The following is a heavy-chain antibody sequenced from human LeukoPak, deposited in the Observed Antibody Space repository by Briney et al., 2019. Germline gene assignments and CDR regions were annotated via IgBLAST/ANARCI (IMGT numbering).Heavy chain of an antibody. V-gene: IGHV3-23*01. J-gene: IGHJ4*02. CDR2: IFPSGGEI. Sequence: GGSLRLSCEAFGFTFSTFAMIWVRQPPGKGLEWVSSIFPSGGEIHYADSVRGRFTISRDNSKSTLSLQMNSLRAEDTAIYYCATYRQVLLPFESWGQGTLVTVSS. D-gene: IGHD2-8*02. CDR1: GFTFSTFA. CDR3: ATYRQVLLPFES.